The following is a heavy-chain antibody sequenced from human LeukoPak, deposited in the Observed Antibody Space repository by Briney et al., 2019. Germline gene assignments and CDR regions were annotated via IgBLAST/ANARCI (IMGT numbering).Heavy chain of an antibody. V-gene: IGHV4-39*01. D-gene: IGHD6-19*01. J-gene: IGHJ4*02. CDR3: ARRVYSSGLDY. Sequence: KTSETLSLTCTVSGGSISSSSYYWGWIRQPPGKGLEWIGSIYYSGSTYYNPSLKSRVTISVDTSKNQFSLKLSSVTAADTAVYYCARRVYSSGLDYWGQGTLVTVSS. CDR2: IYYSGST. CDR1: GGSISSSSYY.